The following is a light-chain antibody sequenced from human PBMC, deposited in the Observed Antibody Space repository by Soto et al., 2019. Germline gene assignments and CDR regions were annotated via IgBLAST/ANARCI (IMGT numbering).Light chain of an antibody. CDR2: DVG. CDR3: CSYTSFSTYV. V-gene: IGLV2-14*03. Sequence: QSVLTQPASVSGSPGQSITISCSGTSIDIGATNHVSWYLQHPGEAPKLIIYDVGNRPSGVSNRFSGSKADNTATLTVSGLQAEDEADYYCCSYTSFSTYVFGTGTKLTVL. J-gene: IGLJ1*01. CDR1: SIDIGATNH.